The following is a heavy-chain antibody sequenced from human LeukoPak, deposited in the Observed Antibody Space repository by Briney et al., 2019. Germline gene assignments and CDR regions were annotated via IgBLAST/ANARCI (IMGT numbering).Heavy chain of an antibody. D-gene: IGHD4-17*01. Sequence: ASAKVSCKASGYTFTGYYTHWVRQAPGQGLEWMGWINPHSGGTNYALKFQGRVTMTRDTSISTAYMDLSRLRFDDTAVYYCARTAAYYGEPEMTFDYWGQGTLVTVSS. CDR1: GYTFTGYY. CDR3: ARTAAYYGEPEMTFDY. J-gene: IGHJ4*02. CDR2: INPHSGGT. V-gene: IGHV1-2*02.